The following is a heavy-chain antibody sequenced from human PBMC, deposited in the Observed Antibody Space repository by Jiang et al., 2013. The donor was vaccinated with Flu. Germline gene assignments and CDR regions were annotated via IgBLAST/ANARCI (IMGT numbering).Heavy chain of an antibody. CDR2: INHSGST. CDR3: ARHRGNNYYGSGSYYRANYMDV. D-gene: IGHD3-10*01. V-gene: IGHV4-34*01. CDR1: GGSFSGYY. J-gene: IGHJ6*03. Sequence: LLKPSETLSLTCAVYGGSFSGYYWSWIRQPPGKGLEWIGEINHSGSTNYNPSLKSRVTISVDTSKNQFSLKLSSVTAADTAVYYCARHRGNNYYGSGSYYRANYMDVWGKGTTVTVSS.